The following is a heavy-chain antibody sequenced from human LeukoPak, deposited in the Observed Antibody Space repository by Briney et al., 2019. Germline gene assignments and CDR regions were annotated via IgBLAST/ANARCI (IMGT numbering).Heavy chain of an antibody. CDR3: ARAGDSSGYLDAFDI. CDR2: MNPNSGNT. Sequence: EASVKVSCKASGYTFTSYDINWVRQATGQGLEWMGWMNPNSGNTDYAQKLQGRVTMTTDTSTSTAYMELRSLRSDDTAVYYCARAGDSSGYLDAFDIWGQGTMVTVSS. CDR1: GYTFTSYD. J-gene: IGHJ3*02. V-gene: IGHV1-8*01. D-gene: IGHD3-22*01.